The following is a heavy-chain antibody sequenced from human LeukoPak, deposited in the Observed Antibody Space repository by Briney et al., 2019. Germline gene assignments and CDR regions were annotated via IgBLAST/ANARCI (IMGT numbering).Heavy chain of an antibody. CDR3: SGHAAAGDGFDI. CDR2: ISSRSNYI. D-gene: IGHD2-2*01. CDR1: GFTFSSYN. J-gene: IGHJ3*02. V-gene: IGHV3-21*01. Sequence: PGGSLRLSCAASGFTFSSYNMNWVRQAPGKGLEWVSSISSRSNYIYLADSLKGRFTISRDNAKNTLYLQMNSLKAEDTAVYYCSGHAAAGDGFDIWGQGTMVTVSS.